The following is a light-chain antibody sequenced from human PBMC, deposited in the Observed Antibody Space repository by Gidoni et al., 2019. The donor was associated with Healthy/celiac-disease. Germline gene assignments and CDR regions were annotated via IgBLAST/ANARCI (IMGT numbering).Light chain of an antibody. V-gene: IGKV3-20*01. CDR2: GAS. CDR1: QNVSSSY. CDR3: QHYSSSRSIT. Sequence: EIVLTQSPGTPSLSPGERATLSCRASQNVSSSYLAWYQQKPGQAPRLLIYGASSRATGIPDRFSGSGSGTDFTLTISRLEPEDFTVYYCQHYSSSRSITFGQGTRLEIK. J-gene: IGKJ5*01.